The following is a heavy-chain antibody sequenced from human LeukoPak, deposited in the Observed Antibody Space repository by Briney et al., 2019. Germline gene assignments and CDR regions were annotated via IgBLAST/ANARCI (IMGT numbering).Heavy chain of an antibody. CDR2: INHSGST. J-gene: IGHJ4*02. V-gene: IGHV4-34*01. D-gene: IGHD6-19*01. CDR1: GGSFSGYY. Sequence: SETLSLTCAVYGGSFSGYYWSWIRQPPGKGLEWIGEINHSGSTNYNPSLKSRVTISVDTSKNQFSLKLSSVTAADTAVYYCARSLAVAGTPSDYWGQGTLVTVSS. CDR3: ARSLAVAGTPSDY.